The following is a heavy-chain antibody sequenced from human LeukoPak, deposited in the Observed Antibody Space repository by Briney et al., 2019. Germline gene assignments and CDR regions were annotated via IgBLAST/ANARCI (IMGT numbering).Heavy chain of an antibody. CDR3: ARDWHSVSSTREIYFDY. CDR1: GYAFSSYG. V-gene: IGHV1-18*01. J-gene: IGHJ4*02. CDR2: ISGYNGNT. Sequence: ASVKVSCKASGYAFSSYGISWVRQAPGQGLEWMGWISGYNGNTNYAQKLQDRVTMTTDTSTTTAYMELRSLRYDDTAVYYCARDWHSVSSTREIYFDYWGQGTLVTVSS. D-gene: IGHD5/OR15-5a*01.